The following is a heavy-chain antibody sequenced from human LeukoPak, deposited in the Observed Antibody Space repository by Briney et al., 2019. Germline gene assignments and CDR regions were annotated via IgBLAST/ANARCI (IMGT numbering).Heavy chain of an antibody. J-gene: IGHJ4*02. Sequence: ASQTLSLTCAISVDSVSSNSVSWTSIRQSPSRGLECQGRTYYRSKRYYDYALYVKSRITVNPDTSKNQFSLQLISVPPEHTAVDYCARDRPNSSGWTPLDYWGQGTLVTVSS. CDR2: TYYRSKRYY. V-gene: IGHV6-1*01. D-gene: IGHD6-19*01. CDR1: VDSVSSNSVS. CDR3: ARDRPNSSGWTPLDY.